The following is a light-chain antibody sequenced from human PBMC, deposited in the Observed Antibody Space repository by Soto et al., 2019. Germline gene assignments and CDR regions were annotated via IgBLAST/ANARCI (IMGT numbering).Light chain of an antibody. Sequence: QSVLTQPPSVSAAPGQKVTISCSGSSSNIGNNYVSWYQQLPGTAPKLLIYENNKRPSGIPDRFSGSKSGTSATLGITGLQTGDEADYYCGTWDSRLSAGYVSGTGTKVTVL. V-gene: IGLV1-51*02. CDR3: GTWDSRLSAGYV. CDR1: SSNIGNNY. J-gene: IGLJ1*01. CDR2: ENN.